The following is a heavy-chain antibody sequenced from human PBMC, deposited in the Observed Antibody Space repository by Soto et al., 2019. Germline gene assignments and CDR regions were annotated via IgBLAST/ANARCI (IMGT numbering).Heavy chain of an antibody. Sequence: SETLSLTCTVSGGSITSGDNYWSWIRQPPGKGLEWIGYIYYSGHTYYNPSLKSRLTISVDTSKNQFSLKLSSVTAADTAVYYCARTYWSGWGRPLFDSWGQGALVTVSS. CDR1: GGSITSGDNY. CDR3: ARTYWSGWGRPLFDS. D-gene: IGHD3-3*01. V-gene: IGHV4-30-4*01. J-gene: IGHJ4*02. CDR2: IYYSGHT.